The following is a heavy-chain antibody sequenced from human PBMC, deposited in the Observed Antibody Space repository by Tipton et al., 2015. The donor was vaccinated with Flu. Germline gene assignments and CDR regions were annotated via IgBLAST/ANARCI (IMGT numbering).Heavy chain of an antibody. CDR3: ARHSSQGGAMADPFDY. V-gene: IGHV4-38-2*01. J-gene: IGHJ4*02. D-gene: IGHD6-19*01. CDR2: IHRGGSP. CDR1: GEALGSNYF. Sequence: GEALGSNYFWGWIRQPPGKGLEWIGNIHRGGSPYYNPSLKSRVTISEDTSKNQFSLKLSSVTAADTAIYYCARHSSQGGAMADPFDYWGQGTLVSVSS.